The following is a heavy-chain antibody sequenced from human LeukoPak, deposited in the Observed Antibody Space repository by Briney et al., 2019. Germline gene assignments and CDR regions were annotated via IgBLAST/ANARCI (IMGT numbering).Heavy chain of an antibody. CDR3: TTDLPIYMPQVDY. Sequence: PGGSLRLSCTASGFTFSTAWMYWVRQAPGKGLEWVGRIKSKNDGGTTDYAAPVKGRFTISRDDSKNTLYLQMDSLKTEDTAVYYCTTDLPIYMPQVDYWGQGTLVTVSS. CDR2: IKSKNDGGTT. D-gene: IGHD2-2*01. J-gene: IGHJ4*02. V-gene: IGHV3-15*01. CDR1: GFTFSTAW.